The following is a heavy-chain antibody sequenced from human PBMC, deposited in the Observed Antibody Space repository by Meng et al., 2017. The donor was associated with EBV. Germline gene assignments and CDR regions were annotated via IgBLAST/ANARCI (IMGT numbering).Heavy chain of an antibody. V-gene: IGHV3-23*04. J-gene: IGHJ4*02. CDR3: AKDLAGGIAVDY. D-gene: IGHD6-13*01. CDR2: ISGSGGST. Sequence: EVRLGGSGGGLVKPGGSLSLSCAASGFTFSSYAMSWVRQAPGKGLEWVSAISGSGGSTYYADSVKGRFTISRDNSKNTLYLQMNSLRAEDTAVYYCAKDLAGGIAVDYWGQGTLVTVSS. CDR1: GFTFSSYA.